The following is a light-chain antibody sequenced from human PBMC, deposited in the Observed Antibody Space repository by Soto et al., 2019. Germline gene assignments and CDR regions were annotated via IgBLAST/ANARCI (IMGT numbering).Light chain of an antibody. V-gene: IGKV1-6*02. CDR2: GAS. Sequence: IQMTQSPSSLSAYVGDRVTISCRGSQGIRDDLGWYQQKPGRAPRLLIYGASSLQSGVPSRFSGSGYGTEFTLTISSLQPEDFATYYCLQDYNYPLTFGGGTKVDIK. CDR1: QGIRDD. CDR3: LQDYNYPLT. J-gene: IGKJ4*01.